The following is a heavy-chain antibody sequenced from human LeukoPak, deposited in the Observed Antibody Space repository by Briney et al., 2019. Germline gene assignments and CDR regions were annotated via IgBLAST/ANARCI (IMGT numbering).Heavy chain of an antibody. CDR3: ARDQETAAGSHLWVGDAFDI. Sequence: GGSLRLSCAASGFTFSGYSMNWVRQAPGKGLEWVSYISSSSSTIYYADSVKGRFTISRDNAKNSLYLQMNSLRAEDTAVYYCARDQETAAGSHLWVGDAFDIWGQGTMVTVSS. V-gene: IGHV3-48*01. CDR1: GFTFSGYS. CDR2: ISSSSSTI. J-gene: IGHJ3*02. D-gene: IGHD6-13*01.